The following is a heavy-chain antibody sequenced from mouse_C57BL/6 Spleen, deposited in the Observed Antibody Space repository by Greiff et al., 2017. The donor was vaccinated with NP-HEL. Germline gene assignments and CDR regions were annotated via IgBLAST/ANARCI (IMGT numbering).Heavy chain of an antibody. J-gene: IGHJ3*01. Sequence: VQLQQSGPELVKPGASVKISCKASGYAFSSSWMNWVKQRPGKGLAWIGRLYPGDGDTNYNGKFKGKATLTADKSSSTAYMQLSSLTSEDSAVYFCAREVDYGSSYSWFAYWGQGTLVTVSA. CDR1: GYAFSSSW. V-gene: IGHV1-82*01. CDR2: LYPGDGDT. D-gene: IGHD1-1*01. CDR3: AREVDYGSSYSWFAY.